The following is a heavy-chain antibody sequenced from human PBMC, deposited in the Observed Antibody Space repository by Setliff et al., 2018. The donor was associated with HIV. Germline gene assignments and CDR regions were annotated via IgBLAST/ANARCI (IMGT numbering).Heavy chain of an antibody. V-gene: IGHV1-8*01. D-gene: IGHD1-1*01. CDR2: MNPDTGYT. Sequence: ASVKVSCKAPGYSFLSYDISWVRQATGQGLEWMGWMNPDTGYTGFAQKFQGRVTITRDTSASTAYMELSSLRSEDTAVYYCARDYWKVPDHWGQGTLVTVSS. CDR1: GYSFLSYD. J-gene: IGHJ4*02. CDR3: ARDYWKVPDH.